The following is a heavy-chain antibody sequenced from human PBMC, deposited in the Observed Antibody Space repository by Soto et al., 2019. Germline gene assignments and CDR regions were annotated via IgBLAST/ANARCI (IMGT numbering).Heavy chain of an antibody. CDR2: IWYDGSNK. Sequence: PGGSLRLSCAASGFTFSSYGMHWVRQAPGKGLEWVAVIWYDGSNKYYADSVKGRFTISRDNSKNTLYLQMNSLRAEDTAVYYCARAHSSSWYYPSPYFDYWGQGTLVTVSS. CDR1: GFTFSSYG. V-gene: IGHV3-33*01. J-gene: IGHJ4*02. D-gene: IGHD6-13*01. CDR3: ARAHSSSWYYPSPYFDY.